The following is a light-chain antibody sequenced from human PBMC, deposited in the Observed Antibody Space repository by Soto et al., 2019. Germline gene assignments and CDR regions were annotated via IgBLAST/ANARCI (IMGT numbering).Light chain of an antibody. J-gene: IGLJ2*01. Sequence: SYELTQPPSVSVAPGQTATFICGGDNVGYKTVHWYQQRPGQAPVLVVYDDSDRPSGIPERFSGSNSGNTATLTINRVEAGDEAYYYCQVWDSGSDLFXGGTK. CDR3: QVWDSGSDL. V-gene: IGLV3-21*02. CDR1: NVGYKT. CDR2: DDS.